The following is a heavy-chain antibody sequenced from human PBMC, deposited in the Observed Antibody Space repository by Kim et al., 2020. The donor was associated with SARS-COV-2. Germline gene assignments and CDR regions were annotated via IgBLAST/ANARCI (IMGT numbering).Heavy chain of an antibody. CDR3: ARRPDFCNAGDCFHHTFDY. Sequence: SETLSLTCAVSGGSISNSIYSWGWIRQPPGKGLQYIGSFFYGGTTSYNPSLESRVTISVDTSNNHFSLKLSSVTAADTALYYCARRPDFCNAGDCFHHTFDYWGQGTLVTVSS. V-gene: IGHV4-39*01. CDR1: GGSISNSIYS. D-gene: IGHD2-21*02. J-gene: IGHJ4*02. CDR2: FFYGGTT.